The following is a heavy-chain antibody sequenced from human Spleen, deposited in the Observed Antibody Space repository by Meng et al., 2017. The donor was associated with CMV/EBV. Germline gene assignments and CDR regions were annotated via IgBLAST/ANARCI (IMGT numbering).Heavy chain of an antibody. D-gene: IGHD2-15*01. CDR2: IRFDGSDK. CDR3: VRGYCLGGSCYLGWFDP. Sequence: GESLKISCAASGFIFSSFDMHWVRQAPGKGLEWVAFIRFDGSDKYYTDSLKGRFTVSRDTSKNTVFLQMNSLRAEDTAVYYCVRGYCLGGSCYLGWFDPWGQGTLVTVSS. V-gene: IGHV3-30*02. CDR1: GFIFSSFD. J-gene: IGHJ5*02.